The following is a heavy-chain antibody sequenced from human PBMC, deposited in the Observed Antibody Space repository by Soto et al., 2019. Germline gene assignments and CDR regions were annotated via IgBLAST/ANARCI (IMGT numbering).Heavy chain of an antibody. V-gene: IGHV1-69*04. CDR3: ARDLSGYDIDY. D-gene: IGHD5-12*01. CDR1: GGTFSSYT. Sequence: SVKVSCKASGGTFSSYTISWVRQAPGQGLEWMGRTIPILGIANYAQKFQGRVTITADKSTSTAYMELSSLRSEDTAVYYCARDLSGYDIDYWGQGTLVTVSS. CDR2: TIPILGIA. J-gene: IGHJ4*02.